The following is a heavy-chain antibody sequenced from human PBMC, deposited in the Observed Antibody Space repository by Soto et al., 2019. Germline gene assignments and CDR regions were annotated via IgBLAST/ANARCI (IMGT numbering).Heavy chain of an antibody. CDR3: ARLLSSYSSSWYYFDS. J-gene: IGHJ4*02. CDR2: VYDIGTT. CDR1: GAFVSSYS. D-gene: IGHD6-13*01. V-gene: IGHV4-59*02. Sequence: PSETLSLTCTVSGAFVSSYSWSWIRQAPGKGLQWIGYVYDIGTTNYDPSLESRATISKDTSNNQFSLELRSVTPADTAIYYCARLLSSYSSSWYYFDSWGQGTLVTVSS.